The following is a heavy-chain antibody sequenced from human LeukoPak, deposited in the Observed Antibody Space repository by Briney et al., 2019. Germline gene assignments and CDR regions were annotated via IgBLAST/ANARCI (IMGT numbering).Heavy chain of an antibody. CDR1: GFTFSSYA. Sequence: GGSLRLSCAASGFTFSSYAMSWVRQTPGKGLEWVSAISGGGGSTYYADSVKGRFTISRDNSKNTLYLQMNSLRAEDTAVYYCAKDEVLSGYSTSSRYFQHWGQGTLVTVSS. CDR3: AKDEVLSGYSTSSRYFQH. J-gene: IGHJ1*01. CDR2: ISGGGGST. D-gene: IGHD6-6*01. V-gene: IGHV3-23*01.